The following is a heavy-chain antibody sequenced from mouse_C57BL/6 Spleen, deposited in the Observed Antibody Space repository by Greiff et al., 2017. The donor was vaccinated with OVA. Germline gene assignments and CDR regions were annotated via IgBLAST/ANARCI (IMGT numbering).Heavy chain of an antibody. V-gene: IGHV1-80*01. CDR2: IYPGDGDT. CDR1: GYAFSSYW. J-gene: IGHJ4*01. Sequence: QVHVKQSGAELVKPGASVKISCKASGYAFSSYWMNWVKQRPGKGLEWIGQIYPGDGDTNYNGKFKGKATLTADKSSSTAYMQLSSLTSEDSAVYFCASYYYGSGAMDYWGQGTSVTVSS. D-gene: IGHD1-1*01. CDR3: ASYYYGSGAMDY.